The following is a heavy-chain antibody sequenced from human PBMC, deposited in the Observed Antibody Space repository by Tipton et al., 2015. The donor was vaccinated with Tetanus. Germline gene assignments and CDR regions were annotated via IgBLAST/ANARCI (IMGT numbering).Heavy chain of an antibody. J-gene: IGHJ3*02. V-gene: IGHV1-2*07. D-gene: IGHD6-25*01. CDR1: GYTFTDYY. Sequence: QLVQSGAEVKKPGASVKVSCKASGYTFTDYYMHWVRQAPGQGLEWMGWIDPNSGGTNYAHKFRGRVSMTSDTSINTAYLELSGLTSVDTAVFYCARVGRLLTDAFDIWGQGTMVSVSS. CDR3: ARVGRLLTDAFDI. CDR2: IDPNSGGT.